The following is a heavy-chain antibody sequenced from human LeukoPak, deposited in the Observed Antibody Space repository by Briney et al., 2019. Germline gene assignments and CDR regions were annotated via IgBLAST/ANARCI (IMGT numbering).Heavy chain of an antibody. Sequence: ASVKVSCKASGGTFSSYAISWVRQGPGQGLEWMGWISAYNGNTNYAQKLQGRVTMTTDTSTSTAYMELRSLRSDDTAVYYCARADYGDTTWGQGTLVTVSS. V-gene: IGHV1-18*01. CDR1: GGTFSSYA. CDR3: ARADYGDTT. CDR2: ISAYNGNT. J-gene: IGHJ5*02. D-gene: IGHD4-17*01.